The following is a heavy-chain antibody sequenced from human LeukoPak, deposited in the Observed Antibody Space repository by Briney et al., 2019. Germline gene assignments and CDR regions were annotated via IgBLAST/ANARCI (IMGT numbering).Heavy chain of an antibody. V-gene: IGHV1-69*05. J-gene: IGHJ5*02. Sequence: SVKVSCKASGGTFSSYAISWVRQAPGQGLEWMGGIVPIFGTANYAQKFQGRVTITTDESTRTAYMELSSLRSEDTAVYYCARGYCSSTSCYSMDHWFDPWGQGTLVTVSS. CDR2: IVPIFGTA. CDR3: ARGYCSSTSCYSMDHWFDP. D-gene: IGHD2-2*02. CDR1: GGTFSSYA.